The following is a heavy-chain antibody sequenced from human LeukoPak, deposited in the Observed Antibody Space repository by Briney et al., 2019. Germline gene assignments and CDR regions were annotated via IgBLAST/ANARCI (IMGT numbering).Heavy chain of an antibody. D-gene: IGHD6-6*01. J-gene: IGHJ3*02. V-gene: IGHV4-30-2*01. CDR3: ARTSLAARRANAFDI. Sequence: PSETLSLTCAVSGGSISSGGYSWGWIRQPPGKGLEWIGYIYHSGSTYYNPSLKSRVTISVDRSKNQFSLKLSSVTAVDTAVYYCARTSLAARRANAFDIWGQGTMVTVSS. CDR2: IYHSGST. CDR1: GGSISSGGYS.